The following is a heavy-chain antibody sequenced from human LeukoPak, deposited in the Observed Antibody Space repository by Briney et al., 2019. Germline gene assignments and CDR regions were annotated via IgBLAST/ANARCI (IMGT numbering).Heavy chain of an antibody. D-gene: IGHD2-2*01. V-gene: IGHV1-69*13. Sequence: ASVKVSCKASGGTFSSYAISWVRQAPGQGLEWMGGIIPIFGTANYAQKFQGRVTITADESTSTAYMELSSLRSADTAVYYCARGVVPAATHNWFDPWGQGTLVTVSS. CDR1: GGTFSSYA. CDR2: IIPIFGTA. J-gene: IGHJ5*02. CDR3: ARGVVPAATHNWFDP.